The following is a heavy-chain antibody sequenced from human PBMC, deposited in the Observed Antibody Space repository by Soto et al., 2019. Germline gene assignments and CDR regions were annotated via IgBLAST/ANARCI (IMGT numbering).Heavy chain of an antibody. CDR3: ARGSSIAGLYYGMDV. V-gene: IGHV4-31*03. CDR2: NYYSGIT. D-gene: IGHD6-6*01. CDR1: GGSISSGGYY. Sequence: QVQLQESGPGLVKPSQTLSLTCTVSGGSISSGGYYWTWIRQHPGKGLEWIGYNYYSGITYYNPTIQSRVTISRGTSKNQISQKLSSVTAADTAVYYCARGSSIAGLYYGMDVWGQGTTVTVSS. J-gene: IGHJ6*02.